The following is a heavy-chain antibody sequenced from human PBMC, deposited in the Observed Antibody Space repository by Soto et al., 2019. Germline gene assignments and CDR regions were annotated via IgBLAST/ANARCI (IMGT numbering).Heavy chain of an antibody. J-gene: IGHJ4*02. CDR2: INAGNGNT. V-gene: IGHV1-3*01. D-gene: IGHD6-13*01. CDR3: AREWQQLVLDY. Sequence: GASVKVSCKASGYTFTSYAMHWVRQAPGQRLEWMGWINAGNGNTKYSQKLQGRVTMTTDTSTSTAYMELRSLRSDDTAVYYCAREWQQLVLDYWGQGTLVTVSS. CDR1: GYTFTSYA.